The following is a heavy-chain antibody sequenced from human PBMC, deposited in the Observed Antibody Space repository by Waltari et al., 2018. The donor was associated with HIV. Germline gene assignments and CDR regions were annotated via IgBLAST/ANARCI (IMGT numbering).Heavy chain of an antibody. V-gene: IGHV3-30-3*01. J-gene: IGHJ4*02. Sequence: QVQLVESGGSVVQPGRSLKPSCVASGTTVRPYPMHWVRQAPGKGLELVAVISHDGSNKDYADSVKGRFTISRDNSKNTLYLQMNSLRGEDTAVYYCARDGHYYDSRPLDYWGQGTRVTVSS. CDR1: GTTVRPYP. CDR3: ARDGHYYDSRPLDY. CDR2: ISHDGSNK. D-gene: IGHD3-22*01.